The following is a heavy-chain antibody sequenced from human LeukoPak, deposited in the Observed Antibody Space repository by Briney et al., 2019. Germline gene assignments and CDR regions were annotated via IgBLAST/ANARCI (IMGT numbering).Heavy chain of an antibody. Sequence: ASVKVSCKASGYTFTGYYMHWVRQAPGQGLEWMGWINPNSGGTNYAQKFQGRVTMTRDTSISTAYMELSRLRSDDTAVYYCARAHLMITPFYGDYIPLYYWGQGTLVTVSS. CDR1: GYTFTGYY. D-gene: IGHD4-17*01. V-gene: IGHV1-2*02. CDR3: ARAHLMITPFYGDYIPLYY. J-gene: IGHJ4*02. CDR2: INPNSGGT.